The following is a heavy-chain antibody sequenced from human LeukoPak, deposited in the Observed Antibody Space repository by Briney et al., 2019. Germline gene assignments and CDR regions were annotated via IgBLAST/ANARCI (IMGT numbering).Heavy chain of an antibody. D-gene: IGHD3-10*01. J-gene: IGHJ4*02. CDR1: GFIFSTSC. Sequence: GGSLRLSCAASGFIFSTSCMSWVRQAPGKGREWVANIKQDGSQKHYVDSVKGRFTISRDNSKNLLYLQMNSLGAEDTAVYYCVRGGYSSFDYWGQGTLVTVSS. CDR3: VRGGYSSFDY. CDR2: IKQDGSQK. V-gene: IGHV3-7*01.